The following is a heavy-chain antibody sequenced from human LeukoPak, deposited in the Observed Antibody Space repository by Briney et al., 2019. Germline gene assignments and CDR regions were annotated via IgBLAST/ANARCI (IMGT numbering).Heavy chain of an antibody. Sequence: SETLSLTCAVYGGSFSSYYWGWIRQPPGKGLEWIGSIYYSGSTYYNPSLKSRVTISVDTSKNQFSLKLSSVTAADTAVYYCARDKDYYYYMDVWGKGTTVTVSS. J-gene: IGHJ6*03. V-gene: IGHV4-39*07. CDR1: GGSFSSYY. D-gene: IGHD2-15*01. CDR3: ARDKDYYYYMDV. CDR2: IYYSGST.